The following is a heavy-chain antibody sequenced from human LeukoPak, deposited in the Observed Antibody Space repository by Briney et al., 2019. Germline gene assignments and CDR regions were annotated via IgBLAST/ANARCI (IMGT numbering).Heavy chain of an antibody. J-gene: IGHJ4*02. Sequence: ASVKVSCKASGYRFTSYYMHWIRQAPGQGLEWMGVINTSGGSTSYEQKFQDRVTMTRDTSASTVYMELSSLRSEDTAVYYCARGSRWLGDYWGQGTLVTVSS. CDR1: GYRFTSYY. CDR2: INTSGGST. D-gene: IGHD5-24*01. V-gene: IGHV1-46*01. CDR3: ARGSRWLGDY.